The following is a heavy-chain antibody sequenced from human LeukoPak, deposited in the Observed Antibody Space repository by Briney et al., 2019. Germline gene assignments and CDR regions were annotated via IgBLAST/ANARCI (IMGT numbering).Heavy chain of an antibody. D-gene: IGHD2-2*01. CDR2: IYHSGST. Sequence: PSETLSLTCAVSGYSISSGYYWGWTRQPPGKGLEWIGSIYHSGSTYYNPSLKSRVTISVDTSKNQFSLKLSSVTAADTAVYYCARVGLGYCSSTSCYGRGYWGQGTLVTVSS. CDR3: ARVGLGYCSSTSCYGRGY. V-gene: IGHV4-38-2*01. CDR1: GYSISSGYY. J-gene: IGHJ4*02.